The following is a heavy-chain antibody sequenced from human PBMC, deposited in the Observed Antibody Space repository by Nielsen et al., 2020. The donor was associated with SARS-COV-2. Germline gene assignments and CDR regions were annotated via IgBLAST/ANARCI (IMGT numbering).Heavy chain of an antibody. CDR3: AAFRVRGTRNYYYYGMDV. Sequence: ASVKVSCKASGYTFTSYAMHWVRQAPGQRLEWMGWINAGNGNTNYAQKLQGRVTMTTDTSTSTAYMELRSLRSDDTAVYYCAAFRVRGTRNYYYYGMDVWGQGTTVTVSS. CDR1: GYTFTSYA. D-gene: IGHD3-10*01. J-gene: IGHJ6*02. V-gene: IGHV1-3*01. CDR2: INAGNGNT.